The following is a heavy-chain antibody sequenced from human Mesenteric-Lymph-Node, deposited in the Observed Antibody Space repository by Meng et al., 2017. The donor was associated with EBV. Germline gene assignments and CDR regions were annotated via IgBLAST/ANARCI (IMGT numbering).Heavy chain of an antibody. CDR1: VYNLTPSN. CDR2: MNTDSADT. V-gene: IGHV1-8*01. D-gene: IGHD1-26*01. Sequence: QWQVVEYAFKEEKPGAAVKASLQASVYNLTPSNIIWVPHASGRGLAWIARMNTDSADTGYGQKFQDRVSMTTNTYISTAYMELSSLSHEDTAIYYCAKTRSGSPWDFDNWCQGTLVTVSS. CDR3: AKTRSGSPWDFDN. J-gene: IGHJ4*02.